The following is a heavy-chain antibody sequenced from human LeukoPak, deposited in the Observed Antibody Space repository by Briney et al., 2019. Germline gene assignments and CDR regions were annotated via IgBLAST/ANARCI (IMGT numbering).Heavy chain of an antibody. D-gene: IGHD2-2*01. CDR1: GGSISSGGYS. Sequence: SGTLSLTCAVSGGSISSGGYSWSWIRQPPGKGLEWIGYIYHSGSTYYNPSLKSRVTISVDRSKNQFSLKLSSVTAADTAVYYCARGYQLGSYLWFDPWGQGTLVTVSS. CDR3: ARGYQLGSYLWFDP. CDR2: IYHSGST. J-gene: IGHJ5*02. V-gene: IGHV4-30-2*01.